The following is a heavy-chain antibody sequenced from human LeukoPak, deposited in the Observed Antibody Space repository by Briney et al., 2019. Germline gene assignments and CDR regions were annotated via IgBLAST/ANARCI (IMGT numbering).Heavy chain of an antibody. D-gene: IGHD2-2*01. CDR2: ISGSGGST. CDR3: AKDDGDCSSISCLPLDY. CDR1: GFTFSSYA. Sequence: GGSLRLSCAASGFTFSSYAMSWVRQAPGKGLEWVSAISGSGGSTYYADSVKGRFTISRDNSKNTLYLQMNSLRAEDTAVYYCAKDDGDCSSISCLPLDYWGQGTLVTVSS. V-gene: IGHV3-23*01. J-gene: IGHJ4*02.